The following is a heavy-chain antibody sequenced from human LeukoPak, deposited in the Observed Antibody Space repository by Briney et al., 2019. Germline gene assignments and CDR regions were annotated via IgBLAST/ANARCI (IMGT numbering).Heavy chain of an antibody. CDR2: ITGGAENT. CDR3: AKVLSGSQDY. D-gene: IGHD1-26*01. J-gene: IGHJ4*02. Sequence: LTGGSLRLSCAASGFTFSGHAMSWVRQAPGKWLNWLSTITGGAENTYYADSVKGRFTISRDNSKNTVYLQMDSLRVEDTAVYYCAKVLSGSQDYWGQGTLVTVFS. CDR1: GFTFSGHA. V-gene: IGHV3-23*01.